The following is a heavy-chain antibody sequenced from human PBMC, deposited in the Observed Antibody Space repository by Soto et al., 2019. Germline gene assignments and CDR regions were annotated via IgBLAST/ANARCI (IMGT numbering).Heavy chain of an antibody. J-gene: IGHJ4*02. V-gene: IGHV1-69*01. CDR2: IIPIFGTA. CDR1: GGTFSSYA. D-gene: IGHD4-17*01. Sequence: QVQLVQSGAEVKKPGSSVKVSCKASGGTFSSYAISWVRQAPGQGLEWMGGIIPIFGTANYAHKFQGRVTITADESTSTAYIEMRSVRYEETAVYYCARLRHDYGGNGSGDYWGQGTLVTVSS. CDR3: ARLRHDYGGNGSGDY.